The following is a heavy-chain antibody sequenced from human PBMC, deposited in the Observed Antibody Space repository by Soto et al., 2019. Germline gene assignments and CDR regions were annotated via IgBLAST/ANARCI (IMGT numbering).Heavy chain of an antibody. V-gene: IGHV3-49*04. CDR1: GFTFGDYA. J-gene: IGHJ1*01. D-gene: IGHD2-21*02. CDR2: IRSKAYGGTT. CDR3: TRDRVAYCVGDCYTNYFQL. Sequence: PAGSLTLSCTASGFTFGDYAISWVRQAPGKGLEWVGFIRSKAYGGTTEYAASVKGRFTISRDESKSIAYLQMNSLKTEDTAVYYCTRDRVAYCVGDCYTNYFQLWGQGTLVTVSS.